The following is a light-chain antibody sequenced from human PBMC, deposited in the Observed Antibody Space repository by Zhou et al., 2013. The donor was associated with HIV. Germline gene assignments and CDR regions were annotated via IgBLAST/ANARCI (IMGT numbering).Light chain of an antibody. CDR2: AAS. CDR1: QGIGTY. J-gene: IGKJ1*01. CDR3: RQHNSLPQT. Sequence: AIRMTQSPSSLSASTGDRVTITCRAGQGIGTYLAWYQQNPGKAPKLLIYAASTLQSGVPSRFSGSGSGTDFTLTISSLQLEDFATYYCRQHNSLPQTFGQGTKVEIK. V-gene: IGKV1-8*01.